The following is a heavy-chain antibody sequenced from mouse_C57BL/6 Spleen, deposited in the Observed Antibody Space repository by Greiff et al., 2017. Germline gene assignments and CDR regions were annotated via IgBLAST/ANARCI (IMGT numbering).Heavy chain of an antibody. Sequence: VQLKQSGAELVKPGASVKLSCTASGFNINDYYMHWVKQRPEQGLEWIGRIDPEDGETKYAPNFQGKATITADTSSNTAYMQLSSLTSEDTAVYYCARWGRRGGAMDYWGQGTSVTVSS. D-gene: IGHD2-12*01. CDR2: IDPEDGET. J-gene: IGHJ4*01. CDR1: GFNINDYY. CDR3: ARWGRRGGAMDY. V-gene: IGHV14-2*01.